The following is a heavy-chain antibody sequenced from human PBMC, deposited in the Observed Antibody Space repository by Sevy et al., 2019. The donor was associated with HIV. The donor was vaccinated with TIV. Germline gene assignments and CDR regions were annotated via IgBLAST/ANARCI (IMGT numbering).Heavy chain of an antibody. D-gene: IGHD3-10*01. CDR3: ARVGVLLWFLDY. V-gene: IGHV4-30-4*01. CDR1: GGSISSGDYY. CDR2: IYYSGST. Sequence: SETLSLTCTVSGGSISSGDYYWSWICQPPGKGLEWIGYIYYSGSTYYNPSLKSRVTISVDTSKNQFSLKLSSVTAADTAVYYCARVGVLLWFLDYWGQGTLVTVSS. J-gene: IGHJ4*02.